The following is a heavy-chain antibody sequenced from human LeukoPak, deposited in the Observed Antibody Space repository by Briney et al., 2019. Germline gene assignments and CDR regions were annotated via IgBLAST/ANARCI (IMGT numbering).Heavy chain of an antibody. D-gene: IGHD3-10*01. Sequence: GGSLRLSCAASGFTFSSYSMNWVRQAPGKGLEWVSYISSSSSTIYYADSVKGRFTISRDNAKNSLYLQMNSLRAEDTAVYYCARVVLTRFGEYYFDYWGQGTLVSVSS. V-gene: IGHV3-48*01. CDR3: ARVVLTRFGEYYFDY. CDR1: GFTFSSYS. J-gene: IGHJ4*02. CDR2: ISSSSSTI.